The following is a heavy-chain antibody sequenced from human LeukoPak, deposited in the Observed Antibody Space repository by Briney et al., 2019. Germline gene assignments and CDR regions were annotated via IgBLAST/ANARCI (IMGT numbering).Heavy chain of an antibody. J-gene: IGHJ4*02. Sequence: PGGSLRLSCAASGFTFSDYYMNWVRQAPGKGLEWVSSISSSSSYIYYADSVKGRFTISRDNAKNSLYLQMNSLRAEDTAVYYCARSPRYCSGGSCYSGGDYWGQGTLVTVSS. V-gene: IGHV3-21*01. CDR3: ARSPRYCSGGSCYSGGDY. CDR1: GFTFSDYY. CDR2: ISSSSSYI. D-gene: IGHD2-15*01.